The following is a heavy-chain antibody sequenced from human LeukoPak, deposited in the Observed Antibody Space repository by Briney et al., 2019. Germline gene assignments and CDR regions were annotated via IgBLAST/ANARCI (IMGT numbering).Heavy chain of an antibody. Sequence: SVKVSCKASGGTFSSYAISWVRQAPGQGLEWMGRIIPILGTANYAQKFQGRVTITTDESTSTAYMELSSLRSEDTAVYYCAREGDLYGDPYNFDYWGQGTLVTVSS. J-gene: IGHJ4*02. D-gene: IGHD4-17*01. V-gene: IGHV1-69*05. CDR3: AREGDLYGDPYNFDY. CDR1: GGTFSSYA. CDR2: IIPILGTA.